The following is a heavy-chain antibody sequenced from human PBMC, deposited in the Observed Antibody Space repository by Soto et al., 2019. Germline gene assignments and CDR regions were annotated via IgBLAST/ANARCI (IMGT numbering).Heavy chain of an antibody. CDR1: GGTFSSYA. J-gene: IGHJ6*02. CDR2: IIPIFGTA. D-gene: IGHD3-10*01. CDR3: ARDFLRFGHRYYYGMDV. V-gene: IGHV1-69*01. Sequence: QVQLVQSGAEVKKPGSSVKVSCKASGGTFSSYAISWVRQAPGQGLEWMGGIIPIFGTANYAQKFQGRVTITADESTSTAYMELSSLRSEDTAVYYCARDFLRFGHRYYYGMDVWGQGTTVTVSS.